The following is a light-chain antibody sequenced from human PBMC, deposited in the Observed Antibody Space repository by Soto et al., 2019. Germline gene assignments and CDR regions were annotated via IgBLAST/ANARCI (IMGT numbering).Light chain of an antibody. J-gene: IGKJ1*01. CDR3: QQFNSYPRT. V-gene: IGKV1-9*01. CDR1: QAINSY. CDR2: SAS. Sequence: DIQLTQSPSFLSASVGDRVTITCRASQAINSYLAWYQQKLGKAPRLLIYSASTLQSGVPSRFSGSGSGTEFTLTISSLQPEDFATYYCQQFNSYPRTFGQGTKAEI.